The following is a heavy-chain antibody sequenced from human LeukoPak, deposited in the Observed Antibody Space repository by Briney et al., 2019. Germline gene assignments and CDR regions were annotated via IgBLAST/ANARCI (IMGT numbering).Heavy chain of an antibody. CDR2: INHSGST. CDR3: ARLGMVGWLHRPFDY. J-gene: IGHJ4*02. D-gene: IGHD5-24*01. Sequence: SETLSLTCAVYGGSFSGYYWSWIRQPPGKGLEWIGEINHSGSTNYNSSLKSRVTISVDTSKNQFSLKLSSVTAADTAVYYCARLGMVGWLHRPFDYWGQGTLVTVSS. CDR1: GGSFSGYY. V-gene: IGHV4-34*01.